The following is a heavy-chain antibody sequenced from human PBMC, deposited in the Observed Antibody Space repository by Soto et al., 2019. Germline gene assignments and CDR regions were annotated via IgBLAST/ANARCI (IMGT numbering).Heavy chain of an antibody. CDR2: IYYSGST. Sequence: SETLSLTCTVSGGSISSGDYYWSWIRQPPGKGLEWIGYIYYSGSTYYNPSLKSRVTISVDTSKNQFSLKLSSVTAADTAVYYCARESGWEPPTDYWGQGTLVTVSS. CDR1: GGSISSGDYY. D-gene: IGHD1-26*01. V-gene: IGHV4-30-4*01. J-gene: IGHJ4*02. CDR3: ARESGWEPPTDY.